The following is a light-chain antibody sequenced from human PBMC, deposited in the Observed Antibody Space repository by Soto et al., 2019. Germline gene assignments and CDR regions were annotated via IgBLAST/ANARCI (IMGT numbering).Light chain of an antibody. CDR2: GAS. J-gene: IGKJ1*01. CDR3: QQYGSSGT. V-gene: IGKV3-20*01. Sequence: EVVLTQSPGTLSTYPGERATLSCRASQSVSNNYLAWYQQKPGQAPRLLIYGASNRATGIPDRFSGSGSGTDFTLTISRLEREDFAVYYCQQYGSSGTFGQGTKVDSK. CDR1: QSVSNNY.